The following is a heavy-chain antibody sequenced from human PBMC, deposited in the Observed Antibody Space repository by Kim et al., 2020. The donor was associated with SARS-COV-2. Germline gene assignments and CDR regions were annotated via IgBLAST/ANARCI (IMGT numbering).Heavy chain of an antibody. CDR2: T. CDR3: ASCILGDAFDI. D-gene: IGHD3-3*02. Sequence: TSYAQKFQGRVTMTRDTSTSTVYMELSSLRSEDTAVYYCASCILGDAFDIWGQGTMVTVSS. V-gene: IGHV1-46*01. J-gene: IGHJ3*02.